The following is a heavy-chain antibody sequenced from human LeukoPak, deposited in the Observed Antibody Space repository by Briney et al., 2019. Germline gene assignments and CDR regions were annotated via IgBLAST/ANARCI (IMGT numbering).Heavy chain of an antibody. CDR1: GFTFSSYA. CDR3: ARDKWEPGAFDI. D-gene: IGHD1-26*01. CDR2: ISYDGSNK. Sequence: GGSLRLSCAASGFTFSSYALHWVRQAPGKGLEWVAFISYDGSNKYYADSVKGRFTISRDNAKNSLYLQMNSLRAEDTAVYYCARDKWEPGAFDIWGQGTMVTVSS. J-gene: IGHJ3*02. V-gene: IGHV3-30*04.